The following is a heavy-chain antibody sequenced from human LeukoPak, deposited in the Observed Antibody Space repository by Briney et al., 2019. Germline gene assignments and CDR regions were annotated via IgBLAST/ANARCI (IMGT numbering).Heavy chain of an antibody. D-gene: IGHD5-24*01. CDR3: AGSRWLHRGIDY. CDR2: IYYSGST. Sequence: ASETLSLTGAVYGGSISSYYWSWIRQPPGKGLEWIGYIYYSGSTNYNPSLKSRVTISVDTSKNQFSLKLSSVTAADTAVYYCAGSRWLHRGIDYWGQGTLVTVSS. V-gene: IGHV4-59*08. J-gene: IGHJ4*02. CDR1: GGSISSYY.